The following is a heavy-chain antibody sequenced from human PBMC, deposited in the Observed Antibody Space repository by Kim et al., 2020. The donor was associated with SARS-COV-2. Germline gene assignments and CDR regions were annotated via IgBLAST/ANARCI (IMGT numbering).Heavy chain of an antibody. CDR3: ARARVSAMIVAGSFDY. CDR2: IYYSGST. Sequence: SETLSLTCTVSGGSISSGGYYWSWIRQHPGKGLEWIGYIYYSGSTYYNPSLKSRVTISVDTSKNQFSLKLSSVTAADTAVYYCARARVSAMIVAGSFDYWGQGTLVTVSS. D-gene: IGHD3-22*01. CDR1: GGSISSGGYY. J-gene: IGHJ4*02. V-gene: IGHV4-31*03.